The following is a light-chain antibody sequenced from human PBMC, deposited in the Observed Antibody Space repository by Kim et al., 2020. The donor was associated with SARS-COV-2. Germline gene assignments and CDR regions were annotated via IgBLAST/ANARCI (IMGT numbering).Light chain of an antibody. J-gene: IGKJ4*01. CDR2: GAS. CDR1: QSVATNY. CDR3: QQYDGLPT. Sequence: EIVLTQSPGTLSLSPGDRATLSCRASQSVATNYLAWYQQKPGQAPRLLIYGASRRATDNPNRFSGSGSGTDFTLTISRLETEDFAVYYCQQYDGLPTFGRGTKVDIK. V-gene: IGKV3-20*01.